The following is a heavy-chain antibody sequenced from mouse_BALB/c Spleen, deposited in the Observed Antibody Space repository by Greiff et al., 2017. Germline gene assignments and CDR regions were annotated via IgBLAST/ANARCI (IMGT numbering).Heavy chain of an antibody. CDR2: ISSGGSYT. CDR3: TRDKAYYGYDAMDY. Sequence: EVKLVESGGGLVKPGGSLKLSCAASGFTFSSYTMSWVRQTPEKRLEWVATISSGGSYTYYPDSVKGRFTISRDNAKNTLYLQMSSLKSEDTAMYYCTRDKAYYGYDAMDYWGQGTSVTVSS. J-gene: IGHJ4*01. CDR1: GFTFSSYT. V-gene: IGHV5-6-4*01. D-gene: IGHD1-2*01.